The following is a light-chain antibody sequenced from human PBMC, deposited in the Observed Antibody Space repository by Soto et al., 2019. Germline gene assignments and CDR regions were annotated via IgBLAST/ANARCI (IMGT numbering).Light chain of an antibody. V-gene: IGKV2-28*01. J-gene: IGKJ2*01. Sequence: DIVMTQSPLSLPVTPGEPASISCRSSQSLLHSNGYNYLDWYLQKPWQSPQLLIYLGSNRASGVPDRFSGSGSGIDFTLKISRVEAEDVGVYYCMQALQTPPTFGQGTKLEIK. CDR3: MQALQTPPT. CDR2: LGS. CDR1: QSLLHSNGYNY.